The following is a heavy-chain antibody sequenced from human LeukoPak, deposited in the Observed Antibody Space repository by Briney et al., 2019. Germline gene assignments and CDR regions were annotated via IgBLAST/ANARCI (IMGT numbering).Heavy chain of an antibody. Sequence: GASVKVSCKASGYTFTGYYMHWVRQAPGQGLEWMGWINPNSGGTNYAQKFQDRVTMTRDTSISTAYMELSSLEFDDTAVYYCAREGTAASDTNWFDPWGQGTLVTVSS. CDR2: INPNSGGT. V-gene: IGHV1-2*02. D-gene: IGHD6-13*01. J-gene: IGHJ5*02. CDR3: AREGTAASDTNWFDP. CDR1: GYTFTGYY.